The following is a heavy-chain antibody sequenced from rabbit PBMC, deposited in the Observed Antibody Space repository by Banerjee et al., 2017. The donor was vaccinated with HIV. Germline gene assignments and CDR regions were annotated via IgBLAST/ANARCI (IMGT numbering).Heavy chain of an antibody. V-gene: IGHV1S45*01. CDR3: ARDPNTNIPCDL. D-gene: IGHD5-1*01. CDR2: IYTGSSGGT. CDR1: GFSFSSSYY. J-gene: IGHJ6*01. Sequence: QEQLVESGGGLVQPEGSLTLTCTASGFSFSSSYYMCWVRQAPGKGLEWIGCIYTGSSGGTYYASWAKGRFTISKTSSTTVTLQMPSLTAADTATYFCARDPNTNIPCDLWGPGTLVTVS.